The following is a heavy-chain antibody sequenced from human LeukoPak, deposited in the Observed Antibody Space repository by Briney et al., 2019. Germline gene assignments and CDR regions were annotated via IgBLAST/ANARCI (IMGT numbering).Heavy chain of an antibody. Sequence: QPGGSLRLSCSVSAFTFNTFDNFAMNWVRQAPGKGLEWVAAISESGASTYYAASVKGRFTISRDNSENTLYLQMHGLRAGDTAVYHCAKDPNFYYCMDVWGKGTTVTISS. CDR1: AFTFNTFDNFA. J-gene: IGHJ6*03. CDR3: AKDPNFYYCMDV. CDR2: ISESGAST. V-gene: IGHV3-23*01.